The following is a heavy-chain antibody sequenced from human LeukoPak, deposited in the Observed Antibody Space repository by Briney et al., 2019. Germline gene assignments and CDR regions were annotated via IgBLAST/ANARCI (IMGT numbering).Heavy chain of an antibody. Sequence: GASVKVSCKASGYPLSNYGITWVRQAPGQGLEWMGWIIAYNGNIHYAQKLQGRVTMTTDTSTSTAYMELRSLRSDDTAVYYCARGQPRLTVTPGSFFDYWGQGTLVTVSS. V-gene: IGHV1-18*01. CDR1: GYPLSNYG. D-gene: IGHD4-17*01. CDR2: IIAYNGNI. CDR3: ARGQPRLTVTPGSFFDY. J-gene: IGHJ4*02.